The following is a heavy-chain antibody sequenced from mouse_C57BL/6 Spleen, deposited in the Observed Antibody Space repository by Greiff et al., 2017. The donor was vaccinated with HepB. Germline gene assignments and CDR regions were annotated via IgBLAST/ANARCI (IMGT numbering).Heavy chain of an antibody. CDR3: ASKIYYGILYWYFDV. CDR1: GYTFTSYG. CDR2: IYPRSGNT. D-gene: IGHD2-1*01. V-gene: IGHV1-81*01. J-gene: IGHJ1*03. Sequence: VQLQESGAELARPGASVKLSCKASGYTFTSYGISWVKQRTGQGLEWIGEIYPRSGNTYYNEKFKGKATLTADKSSSTAYMELRSLTSEDSAVYFCASKIYYGILYWYFDVWGTGTTVTASS.